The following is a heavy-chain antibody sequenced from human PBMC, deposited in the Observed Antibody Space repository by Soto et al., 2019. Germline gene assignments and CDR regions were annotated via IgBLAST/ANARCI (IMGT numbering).Heavy chain of an antibody. CDR3: ASYHYLDLWTGSRHYMDV. D-gene: IGHD3-9*01. CDR2: INHSGTT. J-gene: IGHJ6*03. Sequence: QVHLEQWGAGLLNPSETLSLTCAVYGGSLSVYYWSWVRQSPGKGLGWIGEINHSGTTNYNPSLKPRVPISADTSKHQFSLRLSSVTAAASAVYYCASYHYLDLWTGSRHYMDVSGRGTKVTGSS. V-gene: IGHV4-34*01. CDR1: GGSLSVYY.